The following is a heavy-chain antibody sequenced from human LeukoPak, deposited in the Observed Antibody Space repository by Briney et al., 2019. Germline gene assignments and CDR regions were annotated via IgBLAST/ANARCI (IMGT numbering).Heavy chain of an antibody. J-gene: IGHJ5*02. CDR3: ARVNRGSGSYYHPNWFDP. D-gene: IGHD3-10*01. Sequence: ASVKVSCKASGYTFTSYGISWVRQAPGQGLEWMGWISAYNGNTNYAQKLQGRVTMTTDTSTSTAYMELRSLRSDDTAVYYCARVNRGSGSYYHPNWFDPWGQGTLVTVSS. CDR1: GYTFTSYG. CDR2: ISAYNGNT. V-gene: IGHV1-18*01.